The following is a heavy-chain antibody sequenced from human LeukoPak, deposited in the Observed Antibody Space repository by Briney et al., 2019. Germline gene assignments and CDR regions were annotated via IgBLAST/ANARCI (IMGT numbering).Heavy chain of an antibody. CDR1: GDSVSSNSAA. Sequence: SQTLSLTCAISGDSVSSNSAARNWIRQSPSKGLEWLGRTYYRSKWYNDYAVSVKSRITINPDTSKNQFSLQLNSVTPEDTAVYYCAREDSIAARASGAFDIWGQGTMVTVSS. V-gene: IGHV6-1*01. CDR3: AREDSIAARASGAFDI. CDR2: TYYRSKWYN. D-gene: IGHD6-6*01. J-gene: IGHJ3*02.